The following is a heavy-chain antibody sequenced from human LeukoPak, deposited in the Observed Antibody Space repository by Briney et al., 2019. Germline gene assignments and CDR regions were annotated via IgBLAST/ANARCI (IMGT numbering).Heavy chain of an antibody. CDR3: ARDRGGFDP. J-gene: IGHJ5*02. CDR1: GFTFDDYG. V-gene: IGHV3-9*01. CDR2: ISWNSDSR. Sequence: GGSLRLSCAASGFTFDDYGMHWVRQAPGKGLEWVSGISWNSDSRGYADSVKGRFTISRDNGKNTLYLQMNSLRAEDTAVYYCARDRGGFDPWGQGTLVNVSS. D-gene: IGHD3-10*01.